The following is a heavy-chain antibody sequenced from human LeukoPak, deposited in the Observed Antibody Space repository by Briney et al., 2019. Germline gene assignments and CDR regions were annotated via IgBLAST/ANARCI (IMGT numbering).Heavy chain of an antibody. CDR2: IYPADAET. J-gene: IGHJ4*02. CDR1: GFIFTGYW. CDR3: ARATCVNGICYTLY. Sequence: GESLKISCKGSGFIFTGYWIVWVRQMPGKGLEWMGIIYPADAETTYSPPFQGQIPISDDRSSTTAHLQWSSLKASDAAIYYCARATCVNGICYTLYWGQGSMVTVSS. V-gene: IGHV5-51*01. D-gene: IGHD2-8*01.